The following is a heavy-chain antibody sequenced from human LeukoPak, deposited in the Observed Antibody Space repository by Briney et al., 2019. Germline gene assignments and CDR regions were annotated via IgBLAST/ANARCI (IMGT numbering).Heavy chain of an antibody. V-gene: IGHV3-33*08. CDR2: IWYDGSNK. D-gene: IGHD3-22*01. J-gene: IGHJ4*02. CDR1: GFTFDDYG. CDR3: ARDLGDYYDSRGYYFDY. Sequence: GGSLRLSCAASGFTFDDYGMSWVRQAPGKGLEWVAVIWYDGSNKYYADSVKGRFTISRDNSKNTLYLQMNSLRAEDTAVYYCARDLGDYYDSRGYYFDYWGQGTLVTVSS.